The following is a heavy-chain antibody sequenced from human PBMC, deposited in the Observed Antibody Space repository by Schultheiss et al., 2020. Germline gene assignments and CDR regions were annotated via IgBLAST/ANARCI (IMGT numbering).Heavy chain of an antibody. J-gene: IGHJ5*02. CDR3: ARHGPQGRLNWFDP. CDR2: IYYSGST. CDR1: GGSISSGGYY. Sequence: LRLSCTVSGGSISSGGYYWSWIRQHPGKGLEWIGYIYYSGSTYYNPSLKSRVTISVDTSKNQFSLRLSSVTAADTAVYFCARHGPQGRLNWFDPWGQGTLVNV. V-gene: IGHV4-31*03. D-gene: IGHD3-16*01.